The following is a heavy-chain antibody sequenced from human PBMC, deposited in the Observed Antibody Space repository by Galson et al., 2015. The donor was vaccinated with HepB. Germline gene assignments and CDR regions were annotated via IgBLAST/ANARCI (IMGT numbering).Heavy chain of an antibody. CDR3: ARDYPETWFGYHYYGMDV. CDR2: LSYDGTNK. J-gene: IGHJ6*02. Sequence: SLRLSCAASGFTLSSYAMHWVRQAPGKGLEWVAVLSYDGTNKYYADSVKGRFTLSRDNSKNTLYLQMNSLRAEDTAVYYCARDYPETWFGYHYYGMDVWGQGTTVTVSS. V-gene: IGHV3-30-3*01. D-gene: IGHD3-10*01. CDR1: GFTLSSYA.